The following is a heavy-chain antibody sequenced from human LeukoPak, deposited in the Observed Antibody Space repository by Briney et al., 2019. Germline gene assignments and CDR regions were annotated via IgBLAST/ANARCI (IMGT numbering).Heavy chain of an antibody. CDR2: IWYDGSNK. J-gene: IGHJ3*02. Sequence: GRSLRLSCAASGLTFSSYGMHWVRQAPGKGLEWVAVIWYDGSNKYYADSVKGRFTISRDNSKNTLYLQMNSLRAEDTAVYYCAKDYYDSSGYDAFDIWGQGTMVTVSS. CDR3: AKDYYDSSGYDAFDI. D-gene: IGHD3-22*01. CDR1: GLTFSSYG. V-gene: IGHV3-33*06.